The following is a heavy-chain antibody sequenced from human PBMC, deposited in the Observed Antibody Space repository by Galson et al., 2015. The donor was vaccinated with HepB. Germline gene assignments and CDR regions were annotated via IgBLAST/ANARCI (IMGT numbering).Heavy chain of an antibody. CDR1: GYTFTSYD. CDR3: ARGYCSSTSCYFWAPRDASFDY. J-gene: IGHJ4*02. Sequence: SVKVSCKASGYTFTSYDINWVRQATGQGLEWMGWMNPNSGNTGYAQKFQGRATMTRNTSISTAYMELSSLRSEDTAVYYCARGYCSSTSCYFWAPRDASFDYWGQGTLVTVSS. V-gene: IGHV1-8*01. D-gene: IGHD2-2*01. CDR2: MNPNSGNT.